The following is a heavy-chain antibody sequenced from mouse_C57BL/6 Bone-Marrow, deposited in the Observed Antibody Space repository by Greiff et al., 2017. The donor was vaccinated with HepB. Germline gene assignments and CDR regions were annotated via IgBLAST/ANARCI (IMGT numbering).Heavy chain of an antibody. J-gene: IGHJ2*01. CDR3: ALYGRDLDY. CDR2: IDPSDSYT. Sequence: QVQLQQPGAELVMPGASVKLSCKASGYTFTSYWMHWVKQRPGQGLEWIGEIDPSDSYTNYNQKFKGKSTLTVDKSSSTAYMQLSSLTSEDSAVYYCALYGRDLDYWGQGTTLTVSS. D-gene: IGHD1-1*02. V-gene: IGHV1-69*01. CDR1: GYTFTSYW.